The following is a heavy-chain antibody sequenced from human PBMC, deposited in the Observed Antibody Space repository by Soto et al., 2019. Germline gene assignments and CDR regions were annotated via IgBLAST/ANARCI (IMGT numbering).Heavy chain of an antibody. CDR1: GYSFSGYW. D-gene: IGHD3-22*01. J-gene: IGHJ4*02. V-gene: IGHV5-10-1*01. CDR2: IDPSDSQT. CDR3: ARQIYDSDTGPNFQYYFDS. Sequence: XESLKISCKGSGYSFSGYWITWVRQKPGKGLEWMGRIDPSDSQTYYSPSFRGHVTISVTKSITTVFLQWSSLRASDTAMYYCARQIYDSDTGPNFQYYFDSWGQGTPVTVSS.